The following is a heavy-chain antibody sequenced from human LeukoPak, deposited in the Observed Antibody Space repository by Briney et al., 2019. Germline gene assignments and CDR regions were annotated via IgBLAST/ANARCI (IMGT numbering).Heavy chain of an antibody. CDR1: GGSISSYY. Sequence: SETLSLTCTVFGGSISSYYWGWIRQPAGKGLEWIGRIYTSGSTNYNPSLKSRVTMSVDTSKNQFSLKLSSVTAADTAVYYCARGEYYGDNWFDPWGQGTLVTVSS. V-gene: IGHV4-4*07. D-gene: IGHD4-17*01. CDR3: ARGEYYGDNWFDP. CDR2: IYTSGST. J-gene: IGHJ5*02.